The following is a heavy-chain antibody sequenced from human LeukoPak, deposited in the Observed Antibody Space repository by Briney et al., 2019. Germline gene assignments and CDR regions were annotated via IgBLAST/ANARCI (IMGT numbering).Heavy chain of an antibody. CDR3: ARGGLLWFGELIDY. Sequence: SETLSLTCTVSGGPISSYYWSWIRQPPGKGLEWIGYIYYSGSTNYNPSLKSRVTISVDTSKNQFSLKLSSVTDANTAVYYCARGGLLWFGELIDYWGQGTLVTVSS. J-gene: IGHJ4*02. D-gene: IGHD3-10*01. CDR1: GGPISSYY. V-gene: IGHV4-59*01. CDR2: IYYSGST.